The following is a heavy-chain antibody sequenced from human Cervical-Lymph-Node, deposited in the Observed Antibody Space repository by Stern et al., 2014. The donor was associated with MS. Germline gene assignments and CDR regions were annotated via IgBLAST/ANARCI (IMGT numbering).Heavy chain of an antibody. J-gene: IGHJ4*02. V-gene: IGHV1-69*01. CDR3: TVTSAASEIDF. CDR1: GGNFSTFA. D-gene: IGHD1-14*01. CDR2: VIPLSGAS. Sequence: VQLVESGDEMKKPGSSVRVSCKTSGGNFSTFAVSWVRPAPGQGLEWMGGVIPLSGASDYTQNFRGRVTITADSSTSTVYMEVRSLRSEDTAVYFCTVTSAASEIDFWGRGTLVVVSS.